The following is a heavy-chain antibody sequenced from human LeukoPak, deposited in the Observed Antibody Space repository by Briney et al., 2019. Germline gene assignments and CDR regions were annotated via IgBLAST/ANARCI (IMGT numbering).Heavy chain of an antibody. CDR1: GDSVPSNSAA. J-gene: IGHJ4*02. Sequence: SQTLSLTCAISGDSVPSNSAAWNWIRQSPSRGLEWLGRTYYGSKWYNDYAVSVKSRITINPDTSKNQFSMQLNSVTPEDTAVYYCARDLHAGYCYGSYYFDYWGQGTLVTVSS. D-gene: IGHD5-18*01. V-gene: IGHV6-1*01. CDR3: ARDLHAGYCYGSYYFDY. CDR2: TYYGSKWYN.